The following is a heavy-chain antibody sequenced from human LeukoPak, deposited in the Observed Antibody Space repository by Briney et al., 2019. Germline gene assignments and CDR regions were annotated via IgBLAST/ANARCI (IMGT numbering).Heavy chain of an antibody. CDR3: AKAILMILGGRGGY. V-gene: IGHV3-23*01. D-gene: IGHD3-16*01. CDR2: ISDSGGRT. Sequence: GGSLRLSCAASGFAFSSQDMGWVRQAPGKGLEWVSAISDSGGRTYYADAVRGRFTISRDNSKNMLFLQMNSLRAEDTAVYYCAKAILMILGGRGGYWGQGTLVTVSS. CDR1: GFAFSSQD. J-gene: IGHJ4*02.